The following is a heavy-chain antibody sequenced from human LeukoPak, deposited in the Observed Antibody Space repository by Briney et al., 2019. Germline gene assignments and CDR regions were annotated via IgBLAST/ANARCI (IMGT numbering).Heavy chain of an antibody. CDR2: ISSSSRSI. CDR3: VLGSPFDY. CDR1: GSTFSSYS. V-gene: IGHV3-48*02. J-gene: IGHJ4*02. D-gene: IGHD3-10*01. Sequence: PGGSLRLSCAASGSTFSSYSMNWVRQAPGKGLEWVSYISSSSRSIYYADSVKGRFTISRDNANNSLSLQMNSLRDEDTAVYYCVLGSPFDYWGQGTLVTVSS.